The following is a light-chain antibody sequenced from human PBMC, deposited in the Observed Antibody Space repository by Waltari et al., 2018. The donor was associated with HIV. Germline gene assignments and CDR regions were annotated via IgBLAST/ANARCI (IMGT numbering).Light chain of an antibody. CDR3: SSYTTTSNVEL. V-gene: IGLV2-14*01. Sequence: QSALTQPASVSGSPGQSIPISCAGSSSDLGGYNFVSWYQQHPGKAPKLMVYEVSNRPSGVSNRFSGSKSGNTASLTISGLQAEDEAVYYCSSYTTTSNVELFGGGTKLTVL. CDR2: EVS. J-gene: IGLJ2*01. CDR1: SSDLGGYNF.